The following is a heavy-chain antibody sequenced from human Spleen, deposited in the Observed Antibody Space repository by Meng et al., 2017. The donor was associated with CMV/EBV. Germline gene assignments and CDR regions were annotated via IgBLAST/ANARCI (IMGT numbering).Heavy chain of an antibody. CDR1: GFTLRTFW. J-gene: IGHJ6*02. CDR2: IRQDGSEK. CDR3: GRDMDV. Sequence: GGSLRLSCAASGFTLRTFWMSWVRQAPGKGLEWVANIRQDGSEKNYVASVKGRFTISRDNAKNSMYLQMNSLRADDTAVYYCGRDMDVWGQGTTVTVSS. V-gene: IGHV3-7*01.